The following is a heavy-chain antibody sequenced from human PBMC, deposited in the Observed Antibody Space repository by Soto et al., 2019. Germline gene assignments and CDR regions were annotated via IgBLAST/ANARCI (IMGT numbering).Heavy chain of an antibody. CDR1: GDSISSGNKY. CDR3: TRFPSSFDSYYAMDV. D-gene: IGHD3-3*01. CDR2: IFSSGTT. J-gene: IGHJ6*04. Sequence: PSETLSLTCTVSGDSISSGNKYCSWIRQPPGKGLEWIGYIFSSGTTYYNPSLKSRLTMSLDASQNQFSLKLNSLTDADTAVYFCTRFPSSFDSYYAMDVWAKGSSATVSS. V-gene: IGHV4-30-4*01.